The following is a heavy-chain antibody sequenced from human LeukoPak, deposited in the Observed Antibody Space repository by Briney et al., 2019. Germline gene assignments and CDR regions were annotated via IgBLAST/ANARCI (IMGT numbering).Heavy chain of an antibody. V-gene: IGHV4-59*01. Sequence: SETLSLTCTVSGGSISSYYWSWIRQPPGKGLEWIGYVSYSGSTDYNPSLKSRVVISIDTSKTQFSLRLGSVTAADTAVYYCARENDRYGRIDYWGQGTQVTVSS. J-gene: IGHJ4*02. CDR2: VSYSGST. D-gene: IGHD5-18*01. CDR3: ARENDRYGRIDY. CDR1: GGSISSYY.